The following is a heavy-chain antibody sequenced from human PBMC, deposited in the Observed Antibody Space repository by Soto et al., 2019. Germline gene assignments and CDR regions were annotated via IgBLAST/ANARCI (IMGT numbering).Heavy chain of an antibody. Sequence: SETLSLTCNVSGASLAGYYWSWIRQPPGKGLEWIGRIYATGSTDYNPSLKSRVTMSVDTSKNQFSLKLSSVTAADTAVYYCAREHQYYDFWSGYFYYYFDYWGQGTLVTVSS. CDR3: AREHQYYDFWSGYFYYYFDY. CDR2: IYATGST. V-gene: IGHV4-4*07. CDR1: GASLAGYY. J-gene: IGHJ4*02. D-gene: IGHD3-3*01.